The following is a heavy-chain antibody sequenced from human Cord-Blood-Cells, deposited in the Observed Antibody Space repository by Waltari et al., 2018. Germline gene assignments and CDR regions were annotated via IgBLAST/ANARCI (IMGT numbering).Heavy chain of an antibody. Sequence: EVQLVESGGGLVQPGGSLRLSCAASGFTFSSYSMNWVRQAPGKGLEWVSYISSSSSTIYYADSVKGRFTISRDNAKNSLYLQMNSLRAEDTAVYYCAGLRGGGGSYFDYWGQGTLVTVSS. CDR2: ISSSSSTI. CDR3: AGLRGGGGSYFDY. D-gene: IGHD3-16*01. J-gene: IGHJ4*02. V-gene: IGHV3-48*01. CDR1: GFTFSSYS.